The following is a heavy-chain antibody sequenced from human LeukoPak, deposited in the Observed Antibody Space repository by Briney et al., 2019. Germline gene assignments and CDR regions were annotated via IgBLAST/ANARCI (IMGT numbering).Heavy chain of an antibody. V-gene: IGHV4-39*01. Sequence: SETLSLTCTVSGGSISSSSYYWGWIRQPPGKGLEWIGSIYYSGSTYYNPSLKSRVTISVDTSKNQFSLKLSSVTAADTAVYYCARHVGRGRGIAARLDYYYYYMDVWGKGTTVTVSS. J-gene: IGHJ6*03. D-gene: IGHD6-6*01. CDR3: ARHVGRGRGIAARLDYYYYYMDV. CDR1: GGSISSSSYY. CDR2: IYYSGST.